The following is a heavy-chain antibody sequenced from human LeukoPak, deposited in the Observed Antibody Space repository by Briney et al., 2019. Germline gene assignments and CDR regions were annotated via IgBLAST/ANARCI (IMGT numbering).Heavy chain of an antibody. D-gene: IGHD2-2*01. J-gene: IGHJ3*02. CDR1: GFTFSSYS. CDR3: ASRYCTSTNCYAFDI. Sequence: GGSLRLSCAASGFTFSSYSMNWVRQAPGKGLEWVSSISSDSNYIFYADSVQGRFTIFRDNAENSLFLQMNSLRAEDTAVYYCASRYCTSTNCYAFDIWGQGTMVTVSS. V-gene: IGHV3-21*01. CDR2: ISSDSNYI.